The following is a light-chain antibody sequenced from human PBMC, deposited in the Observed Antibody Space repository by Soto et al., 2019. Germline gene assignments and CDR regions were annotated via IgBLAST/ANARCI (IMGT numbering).Light chain of an antibody. CDR1: QSISSTQ. V-gene: IGKV3-20*01. J-gene: IGKJ1*01. CDR3: QHYRRNTWS. CDR2: GAS. Sequence: EIVLTQSPDTLSLSPGERATLSCRASQSISSTQLVWYQQKPGQAPTLLIFGASSRATGIPDRFSGSGSGTDFTLTISGLQPEDFATYFCQHYRRNTWSFGPGTKVDI.